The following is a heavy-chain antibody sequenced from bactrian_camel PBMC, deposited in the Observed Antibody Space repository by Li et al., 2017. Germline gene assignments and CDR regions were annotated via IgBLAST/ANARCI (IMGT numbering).Heavy chain of an antibody. CDR2: FDSDRRA. Sequence: QLVESGGGSVQAGGSLRLSCVASGYTIRDLSDTCMGWFRQTPGKEREAIAHFDSDRRANYADSVKGRFTISQDSAKRTLYLQMDNLQPDDTAMYYCAAHYGTACYTRAFNYWGQGTQVTVS. CDR1: GYTIRDLSDTC. D-gene: IGHD2*01. CDR3: AAHYGTACYTRAFNY. V-gene: IGHV3S53*01. J-gene: IGHJ4*01.